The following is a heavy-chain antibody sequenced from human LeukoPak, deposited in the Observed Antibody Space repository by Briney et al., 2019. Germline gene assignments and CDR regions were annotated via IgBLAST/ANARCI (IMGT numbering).Heavy chain of an antibody. CDR2: INPNSGGT. V-gene: IGHV1-2*02. Sequence: ASVKVSCKASGYTFTGYYMHWVRQAPGQGLEWMGWINPNSGGTNYAQKFQGRVNMTRDTSISTAYMELSRLRSDDTAVYYCARWGYSGYVLFDYWGQGTLVTVSS. CDR3: ARWGYSGYVLFDY. D-gene: IGHD5-12*01. J-gene: IGHJ4*02. CDR1: GYTFTGYY.